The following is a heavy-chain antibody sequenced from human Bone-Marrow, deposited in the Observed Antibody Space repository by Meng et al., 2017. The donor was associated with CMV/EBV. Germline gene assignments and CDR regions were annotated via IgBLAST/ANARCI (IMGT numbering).Heavy chain of an antibody. J-gene: IGHJ4*02. CDR3: ARTRQLWPYVALDY. V-gene: IGHV4-4*02. CDR1: GGAISSNNW. CDR2: IYHSGST. D-gene: IGHD5-18*01. Sequence: VSGGAISSNNWWSWGRQPPGKGLEWIGEIYHSGSTNYNPSLKSRVTISADKSKNQVSLKLSSVTAADTAVYYCARTRQLWPYVALDYWGQGALVTVSS.